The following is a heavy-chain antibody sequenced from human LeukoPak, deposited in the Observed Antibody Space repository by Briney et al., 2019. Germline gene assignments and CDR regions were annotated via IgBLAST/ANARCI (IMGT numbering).Heavy chain of an antibody. J-gene: IGHJ6*02. CDR3: ARDDSSVFYYGMDV. CDR1: GGSISSGGYY. D-gene: IGHD6-19*01. V-gene: IGHV4-31*03. Sequence: SQTLSLTCTVSGGSISSGGYYWSWIRQHPGKGLEWIGYIYYSGSTYYNPSLKSRVTISVDTSKNQFSLKLSSVTAADTAVYYCARDDSSVFYYGMDVWGQGTTVTVSS. CDR2: IYYSGST.